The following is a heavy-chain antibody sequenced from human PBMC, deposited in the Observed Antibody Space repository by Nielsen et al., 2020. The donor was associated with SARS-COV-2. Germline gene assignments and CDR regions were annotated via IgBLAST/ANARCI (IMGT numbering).Heavy chain of an antibody. CDR3: AREKSLYVWGSYRYYWFDP. V-gene: IGHV6-1*01. Sequence: SQTLSLTCAISGDSVSSNSAAWNWLRQSPSRGLEWLGRTYYRSKWYNDYAVSVKSRITINPDTSKNQFSLQLNSVTPEDTAVYYCAREKSLYVWGSYRYYWFDPWGQGTLVTVSS. CDR1: GDSVSSNSAA. D-gene: IGHD3-16*02. CDR2: TYYRSKWYN. J-gene: IGHJ5*02.